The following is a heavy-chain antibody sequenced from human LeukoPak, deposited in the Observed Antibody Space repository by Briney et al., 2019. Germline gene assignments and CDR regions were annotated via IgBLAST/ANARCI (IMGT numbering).Heavy chain of an antibody. J-gene: IGHJ4*02. D-gene: IGHD4-17*01. CDR1: GYTFTSYY. V-gene: IGHV1-46*01. Sequence: APVKASCKASGYTFTSYYMHWVRQAPGQGLEWMGIINPSGGSTSYAQKFQGRVTMTGDTSTSTVYMELSSLRSEDTAVYYCARDQTTVTTVGDYWGQGTLVTVSS. CDR2: INPSGGST. CDR3: ARDQTTVTTVGDY.